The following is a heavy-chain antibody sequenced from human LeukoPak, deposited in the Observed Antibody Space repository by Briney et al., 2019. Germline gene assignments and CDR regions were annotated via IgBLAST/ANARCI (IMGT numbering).Heavy chain of an antibody. D-gene: IGHD2-2*01. Sequence: ASVKVSCKTSGYTFISYGISWVRQAPGQGLEWMGWISAYNGNTNYAQNLQGRLTMTTDTSTSTAYMELGSLISDDTAVYYCARDGNYGVVVPAATDYGMDVWGQGTTVTVSS. J-gene: IGHJ6*02. V-gene: IGHV1-18*01. CDR3: ARDGNYGVVVPAATDYGMDV. CDR2: ISAYNGNT. CDR1: GYTFISYG.